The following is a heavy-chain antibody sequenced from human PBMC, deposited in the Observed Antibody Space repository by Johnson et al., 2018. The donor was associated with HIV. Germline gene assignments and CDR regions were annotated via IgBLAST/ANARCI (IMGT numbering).Heavy chain of an antibody. CDR1: GFTFDDYA. CDR3: AREFKWGAWFGDIKHDAFDI. Sequence: VLLLESGGGLVQPGRSLRLSCAASGFTFDDYAMHWVRQAPGKGLEWVSGISWTGGRAAYADSVKGRFTISRDKAKNSLYLQMNSLRAEDTAVSYCAREFKWGAWFGDIKHDAFDIWGQGTMVTVSS. CDR2: ISWTGGRA. V-gene: IGHV3-9*01. J-gene: IGHJ3*02. D-gene: IGHD3-10*01.